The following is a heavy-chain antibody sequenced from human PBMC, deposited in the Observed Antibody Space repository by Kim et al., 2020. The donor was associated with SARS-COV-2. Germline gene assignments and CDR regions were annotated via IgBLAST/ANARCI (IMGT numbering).Heavy chain of an antibody. V-gene: IGHV3-7*03. CDR2: IKQDGSEK. CDR3: ARDVWFGEHSY. Sequence: GGSLRLSCAASGFTFSSYWMSWVRQAPGKGLEWVANIKQDGSEKYYVDSVKGRFTISRDNAKKSLYLQMNSLRAEDTAVYYCARDVWFGEHSYWGQGTRVTVYS. CDR1: GFTFSSYW. D-gene: IGHD3-10*01. J-gene: IGHJ4*02.